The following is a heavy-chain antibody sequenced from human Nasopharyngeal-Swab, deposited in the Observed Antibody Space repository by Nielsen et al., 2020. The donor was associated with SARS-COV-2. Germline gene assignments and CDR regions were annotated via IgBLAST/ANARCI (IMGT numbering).Heavy chain of an antibody. V-gene: IGHV3-43*02. CDR3: AKDGGDIVVVPAVFFDY. D-gene: IGHD2-2*01. Sequence: ESLKISCAASGFTFDDYAMHWVRQALGKGLEWVSLISVDGGSTYYADSVKGRFTISRDNSKNSLYLQMNSLRTEDTALYYCAKDGGDIVVVPAVFFDYWGQGTLVTVSS. CDR2: ISVDGGST. J-gene: IGHJ4*02. CDR1: GFTFDDYA.